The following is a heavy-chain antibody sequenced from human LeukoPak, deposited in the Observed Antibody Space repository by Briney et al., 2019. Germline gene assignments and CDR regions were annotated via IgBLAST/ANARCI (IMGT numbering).Heavy chain of an antibody. Sequence: SETLSLTCTVSGGSISSSSNFWGWIRQPPGKGLEWIATMSYSGSTYYSPSLKSRVTISVDRSKNQFSLKLSSVTAADTAVYYCARDSSGIDYWGQGTLVTVSS. J-gene: IGHJ4*02. CDR1: GGSISSSSNF. CDR2: MSYSGST. CDR3: ARDSSGIDY. D-gene: IGHD1-26*01. V-gene: IGHV4-39*07.